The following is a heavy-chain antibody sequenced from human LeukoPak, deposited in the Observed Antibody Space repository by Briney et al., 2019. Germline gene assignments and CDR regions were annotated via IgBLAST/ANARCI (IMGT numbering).Heavy chain of an antibody. V-gene: IGHV1-18*01. Sequence: ASVKVSCKASGYTFTSYGVSWVRQAPGQGLEWMGWINTYNVNTNYAQKLQGRVTMTTDTSTSTAYMELRSLRSDDTAVYYCARVEAAAGRDYWGQGTLVTVSS. CDR3: ARVEAAAGRDY. D-gene: IGHD6-13*01. CDR1: GYTFTSYG. CDR2: INTYNVNT. J-gene: IGHJ4*02.